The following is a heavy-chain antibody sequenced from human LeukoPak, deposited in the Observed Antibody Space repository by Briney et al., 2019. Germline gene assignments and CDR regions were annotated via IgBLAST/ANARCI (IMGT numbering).Heavy chain of an antibody. J-gene: IGHJ3*02. CDR3: ARDRVSYDSIGLDAFDI. V-gene: IGHV4-59*01. CDR1: GGSISSYY. CDR2: IYYSGST. D-gene: IGHD3-22*01. Sequence: SETLSLTCTVSGGSISSYYWSWIRQPPGKGLEWIGYIYYSGSTNYNPSLKSRVTISVDTSKNQFSLKLSSVTAADTAVYYCARDRVSYDSIGLDAFDIWGQGTMVTVSS.